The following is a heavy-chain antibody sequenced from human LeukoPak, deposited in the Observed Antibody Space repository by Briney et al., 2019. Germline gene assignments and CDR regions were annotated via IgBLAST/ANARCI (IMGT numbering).Heavy chain of an antibody. CDR3: ARDKGIAARPYFDY. D-gene: IGHD6-6*01. J-gene: IGHJ4*02. V-gene: IGHV3-11*04. CDR2: ISSSSSTI. Sequence: NPGGSLRLSCAASGFTFTYAWMSWVRQAPGKGLEWVSYISSSSSTIYYADSVKGRFTISRDNAKNSLYLQMNSLRAEDTAVYYCARDKGIAARPYFDYWGQGTLVTVSS. CDR1: GFTFTYAW.